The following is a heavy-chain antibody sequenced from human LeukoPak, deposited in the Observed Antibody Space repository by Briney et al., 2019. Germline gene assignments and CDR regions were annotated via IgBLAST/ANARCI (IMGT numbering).Heavy chain of an antibody. CDR3: ARSYSRYWYFDY. CDR2: IYYSGST. J-gene: IGHJ4*02. D-gene: IGHD2-2*01. Sequence: TPSETLSLTCSVSGGSISSSSYYWGWIRQPPGKGLEWIGSIYYSGSTYYNPSLKSRVTISVDTSKNQFSLKLSSVTAADTAVYYCARSYSRYWYFDYWGQGTLVTVSS. CDR1: GGSISSSSYY. V-gene: IGHV4-39*01.